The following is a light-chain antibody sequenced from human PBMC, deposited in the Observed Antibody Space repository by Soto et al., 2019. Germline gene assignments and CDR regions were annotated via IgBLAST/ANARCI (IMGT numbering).Light chain of an antibody. CDR2: AAS. V-gene: IGKV1-39*01. Sequence: DIQMNQSPSSLSASVGDRVTITCRASQTILRYLNWYQHKPGRAPILLIYAASTLQSGVPSRFTGGGSGTEFTLTISSLQPEDFATYYCQQSYSTLISFGPATKVVIK. CDR3: QQSYSTLIS. CDR1: QTILRY. J-gene: IGKJ3*01.